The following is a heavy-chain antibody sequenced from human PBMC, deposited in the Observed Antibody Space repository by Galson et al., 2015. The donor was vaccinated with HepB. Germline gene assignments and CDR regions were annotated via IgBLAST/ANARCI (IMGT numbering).Heavy chain of an antibody. CDR3: AKHLNGRTRSYYYGMDV. J-gene: IGHJ6*02. CDR2: ISGSGGST. Sequence: FLRHSCAAAGFTLNNYALSCVRQAPGKRPEWVSAISGSGGSTYYADSVKGLFTISRDTSKNTLYLQMNSLRAEDTAVYYCAKHLNGRTRSYYYGMDVWGQGTTVTVSS. V-gene: IGHV3-23*01. CDR1: GFTLNNYA. D-gene: IGHD1-14*01.